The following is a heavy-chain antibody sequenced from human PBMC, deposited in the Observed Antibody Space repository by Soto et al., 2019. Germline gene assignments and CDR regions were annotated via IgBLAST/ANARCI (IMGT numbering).Heavy chain of an antibody. CDR2: ITSTSRTI. CDR1: GFSLSSYS. D-gene: IGHD3-22*01. V-gene: IGHV3-48*02. J-gene: IGHJ4*02. CDR3: ARDYYDSSGFYY. Sequence: EVQLVESGGGLGQPGGSLRLSCVASGFSLSSYSMNWVHQAPGKGLEWVSYITSTSRTIYYADSVKGRFTISRDNARNSLYLQMNSLRDEDTAVYYCARDYYDSSGFYYWGQGTLVTVSS.